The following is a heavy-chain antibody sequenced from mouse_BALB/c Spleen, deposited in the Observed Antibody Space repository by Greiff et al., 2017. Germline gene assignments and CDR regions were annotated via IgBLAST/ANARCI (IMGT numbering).Heavy chain of an antibody. CDR3: ARRKANWDAMDY. CDR2: ISSGGGST. J-gene: IGHJ4*01. CDR1: GFAFSSYD. Sequence: EVKVVESGGGLVKPGGSLKLSCAASGFAFSSYDMSWVRQTPEKRLEWVAYISSGGGSTYYPDTVTGRFTISRDNAKNTLYLQMSSLKSEDTAMYYCARRKANWDAMDYWGQGTSVTVSS. V-gene: IGHV5-12-1*01. D-gene: IGHD4-1*01.